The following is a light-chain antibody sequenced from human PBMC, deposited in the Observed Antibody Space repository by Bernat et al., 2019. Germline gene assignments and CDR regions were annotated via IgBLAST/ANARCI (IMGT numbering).Light chain of an antibody. CDR2: GAS. CDR1: QSVSSN. CDR3: QPYNNWPPVYT. J-gene: IGKJ2*01. Sequence: EIVMTQSPATLSVSPGERATLSCRASQSVSSNLAWYQQKPGQAPRLLIYGASTRATGIPARFSASGSGTEFILTISSLQSEDFAVYYCQPYNNWPPVYTFGQGTKLEIK. V-gene: IGKV3-15*01.